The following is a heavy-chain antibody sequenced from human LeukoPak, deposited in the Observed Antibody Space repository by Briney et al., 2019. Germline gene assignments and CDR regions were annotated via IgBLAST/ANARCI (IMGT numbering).Heavy chain of an antibody. V-gene: IGHV3-30*18. CDR1: GFTFSSYG. CDR3: ANDRWDYDFWSGSYDGY. Sequence: GGSLRLSCAASGFTFSSYGMHWVRQAPGKGLEWVAVISYDGSNKYYADSVKGRCTISRDNSKNTLYPQMNSLRAEDTAVYYCANDRWDYDFWSGSYDGYWGQGTLVTVSS. D-gene: IGHD3-3*01. J-gene: IGHJ4*02. CDR2: ISYDGSNK.